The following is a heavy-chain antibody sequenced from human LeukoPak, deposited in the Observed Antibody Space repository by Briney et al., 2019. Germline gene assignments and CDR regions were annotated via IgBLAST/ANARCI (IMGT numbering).Heavy chain of an antibody. Sequence: SETLSLTCTVSGDSISSYYWSWIRQPAGKGLEWIGRIFTSGNTNYNPSLKSRVTMSVDTSKNQFSLKLNSVTVADTAVYYCARTPCSSASCYPLYDGCVCPLENWSQGTLVTVSS. D-gene: IGHD2-2*01. CDR2: IFTSGNT. V-gene: IGHV4-4*07. CDR3: ARTPCSSASCYPLYDGCVCPLEN. J-gene: IGHJ4*02. CDR1: GDSISSYY.